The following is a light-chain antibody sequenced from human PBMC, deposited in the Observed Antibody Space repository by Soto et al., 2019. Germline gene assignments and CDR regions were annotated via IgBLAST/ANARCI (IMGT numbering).Light chain of an antibody. J-gene: IGKJ2*03. CDR3: LHYGASAPYR. CDR2: GAS. V-gene: IGKV3-20*01. Sequence: EIVLTQSAGTLSWSPGVRATLSCRASQSVTRYHLGWYQQKPGQPPRLRIYGASNRATGIPDRFSGSGSGRDFTLTISVLEPEDVAAYFCLHYGASAPYRFGRGTMREI. CDR1: QSVTRYH.